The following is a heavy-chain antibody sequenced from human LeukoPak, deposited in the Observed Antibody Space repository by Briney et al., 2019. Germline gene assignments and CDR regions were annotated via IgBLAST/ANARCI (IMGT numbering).Heavy chain of an antibody. CDR2: INAGNGNT. J-gene: IGHJ4*02. CDR1: GYTFTSYA. D-gene: IGHD1-26*01. Sequence: ASVKVSCKASGYTFTSYAMHWVRQAPGQRLEWMGWINAGNGNTKYSQKFQGRVTITRDTSASTAYMELSSLRSEDTAVYYCARGHSGSYWFDYRGQGTLVTVSS. V-gene: IGHV1-3*01. CDR3: ARGHSGSYWFDY.